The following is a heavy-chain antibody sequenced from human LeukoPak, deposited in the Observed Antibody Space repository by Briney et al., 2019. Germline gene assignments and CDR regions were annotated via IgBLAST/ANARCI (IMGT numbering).Heavy chain of an antibody. CDR1: GYTFTGYY. V-gene: IGHV1-2*02. CDR2: INPNSGGT. J-gene: IGHJ4*02. Sequence: HWASVKVSCKASGYTFTGYYMHWVRQAPGQGLEWMGWINPNSGGTNYAQKFQGRVTMTRDTSISTAYMELSRLRSDDTAVYYCARDGWFGEYYFDYWGQGTLVTVSS. D-gene: IGHD3-10*01. CDR3: ARDGWFGEYYFDY.